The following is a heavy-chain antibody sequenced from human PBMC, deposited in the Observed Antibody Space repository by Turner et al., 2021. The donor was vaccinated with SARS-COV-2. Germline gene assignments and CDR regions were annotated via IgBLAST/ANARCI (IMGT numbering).Heavy chain of an antibody. CDR2: ISSGGVNK. J-gene: IGHJ4*02. CDR3: AKTDCDGIGCKLLEY. Sequence: QVQLVESGGGVVQPGRSLSLSCAASGFTFRSYAMHWVRQAPGKGLEWLTDISSGGVNKYYADSVKGRFTVSRDDFESTLYLQMNSLRGEDTAVYYCAKTDCDGIGCKLLEYWGQGTLVIVSS. D-gene: IGHD2-21*01. CDR1: GFTFRSYA. V-gene: IGHV3-30*18.